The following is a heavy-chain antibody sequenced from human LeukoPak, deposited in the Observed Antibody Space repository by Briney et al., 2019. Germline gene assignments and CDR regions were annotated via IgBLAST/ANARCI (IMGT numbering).Heavy chain of an antibody. Sequence: PSETLSLTCTVSGGSISSGGYYWSWIRQHPGKGLEWIGYIYYSGSTYYNPSLKSRVTISVDTSKNQFSLKLSSVTAADTAVYYCARLVVITRTVDYWGQGTLVTVSS. CDR1: GGSISSGGYY. CDR3: ARLVVITRTVDY. CDR2: IYYSGST. D-gene: IGHD3-22*01. V-gene: IGHV4-31*03. J-gene: IGHJ4*02.